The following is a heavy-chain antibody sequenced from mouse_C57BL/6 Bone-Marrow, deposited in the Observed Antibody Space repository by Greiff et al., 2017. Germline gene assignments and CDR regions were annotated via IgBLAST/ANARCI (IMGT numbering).Heavy chain of an antibody. CDR1: GFNIKDDY. CDR2: IDPENGDT. D-gene: IGHD2-3*01. Sequence: EVKLQESGAELVRPGASVKLSCTASGFNIKDDYMHWVKQRPEQGLEWIGWIDPENGDTEYASKFQGKAPITADTSSNTAYLQLSSLTSEDTAVYYCTVYDGYYEAYWGQGTLVTVSA. V-gene: IGHV14-4*01. CDR3: TVYDGYYEAY. J-gene: IGHJ3*01.